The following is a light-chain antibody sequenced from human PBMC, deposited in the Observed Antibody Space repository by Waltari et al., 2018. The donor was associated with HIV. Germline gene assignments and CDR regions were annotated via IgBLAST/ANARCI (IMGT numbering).Light chain of an antibody. CDR3: QQYNNWPPNT. CDR2: GAS. CDR1: QTVSTQ. Sequence: VMTQSPATLSVSPGERVTLSCRASQTVSTQLAWYQQKPGQAPRLLIYGASTRAPGLPARFSGSGSGTEFTLTISNLQSEDSAVYYCQQYNNWPPNTFGQGTKLEIK. J-gene: IGKJ2*01. V-gene: IGKV3-15*01.